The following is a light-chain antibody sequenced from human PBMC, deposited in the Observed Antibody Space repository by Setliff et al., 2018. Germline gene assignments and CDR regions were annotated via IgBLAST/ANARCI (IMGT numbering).Light chain of an antibody. CDR1: SSDVGGYNY. V-gene: IGLV2-11*01. Sequence: QSVLTQPRSVSGSPGQSVTISCTGTSSDVGGYNYVSWYQQHPGKAPKLMIYDVSKRPSGVPDRFSGSKSGNTASLTISGLQAEDEADYYCQTYDSSSSGYVFGTGTKVTVL. CDR2: DVS. J-gene: IGLJ1*01. CDR3: QTYDSSSSGYV.